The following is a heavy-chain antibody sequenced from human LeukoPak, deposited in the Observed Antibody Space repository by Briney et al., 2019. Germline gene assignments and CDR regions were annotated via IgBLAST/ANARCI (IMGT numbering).Heavy chain of an antibody. J-gene: IGHJ4*02. CDR3: AKDRGATESY. Sequence: GGSLRLSCAASGFTFSTYTMAWVRQAPGGGLEWVSGISGDGDYTYYADSVKGRFAISRDNSKNTLYLQMNSLRAEDTAVYYCAKDRGATESYWGQGTLVTVSS. CDR2: ISGDGDYT. D-gene: IGHD5-24*01. V-gene: IGHV3-23*01. CDR1: GFTFSTYT.